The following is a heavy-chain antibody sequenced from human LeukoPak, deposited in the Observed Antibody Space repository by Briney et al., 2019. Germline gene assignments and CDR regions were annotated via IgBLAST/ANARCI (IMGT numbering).Heavy chain of an antibody. Sequence: PSETLSLTCTVSGGSISSSSYYWGWIRQPPGKGLEWIGSIYYSGSTYYNPSLKSRVTISVDTSKNQFSLKLSSVTAADTAVYYCARQDIVVVPAAIGYWGQGTLVTVSS. CDR3: ARQDIVVVPAAIGY. CDR2: IYYSGST. V-gene: IGHV4-39*01. CDR1: GGSISSSSYY. D-gene: IGHD2-2*01. J-gene: IGHJ4*02.